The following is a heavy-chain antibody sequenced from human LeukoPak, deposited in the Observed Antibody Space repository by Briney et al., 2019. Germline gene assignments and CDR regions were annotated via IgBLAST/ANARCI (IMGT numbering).Heavy chain of an antibody. CDR2: ISSSSSTI. Sequence: GGSLRLSCAASGFTFSSYSMNWVRQAPGKGLEWASYISSSSSTIYYADSVKGRFTISRDNAKNSLYLQMNSLRAEDTAVYYCALDRGQLVFTSGFDYWGQGTLVTVSS. V-gene: IGHV3-48*01. J-gene: IGHJ4*02. CDR1: GFTFSSYS. D-gene: IGHD6-6*01. CDR3: ALDRGQLVFTSGFDY.